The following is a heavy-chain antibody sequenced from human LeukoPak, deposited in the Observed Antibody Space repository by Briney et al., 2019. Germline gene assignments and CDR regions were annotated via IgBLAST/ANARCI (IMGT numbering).Heavy chain of an antibody. V-gene: IGHV4-59*01. J-gene: IGHJ4*02. D-gene: IGHD3-10*01. CDR1: GGSISSYY. CDR3: ARDLSGSYYY. Sequence: SETLSLTCTVSGGSISSYYWSWIRQPPGKGPEWIGYIYYSGSTNYNPSLKSRVTISVDTSKNQFSLKLSSVTAADTAVYYCARDLSGSYYYWGQGTLVTVSS. CDR2: IYYSGST.